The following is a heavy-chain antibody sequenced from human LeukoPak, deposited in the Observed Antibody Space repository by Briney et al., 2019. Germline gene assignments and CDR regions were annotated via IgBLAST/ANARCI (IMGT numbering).Heavy chain of an antibody. V-gene: IGHV4-39*01. D-gene: IGHD3-3*01. CDR3: ARQWSNYYYYYMDV. J-gene: IGHJ6*03. CDR1: GGSISSSSYY. Sequence: SETLSLTCTVSGGSISSSSYYWGWIRQPPGKGLEWIGSIYHSGSTYYNPSLKSRVTISVDTSKNQFSLKLSSVTAADTAVYYCARQWSNYYYYYMDVWGKGTTVTVSS. CDR2: IYHSGST.